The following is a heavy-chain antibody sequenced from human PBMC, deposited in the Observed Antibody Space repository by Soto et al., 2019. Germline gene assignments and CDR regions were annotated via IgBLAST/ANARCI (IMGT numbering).Heavy chain of an antibody. D-gene: IGHD5-18*01. CDR2: IIPILGIA. Sequence: QVQLVQSGAEVKKPGSSVKVSCKASGGTFSSYTISWVRQAPGQGLEWMGRIIPILGIANYAQKFQGRVTITADKSTSTAYMELSSLRSEDTAVYYCARLRLWFPRLFDPWGQGTLVTVSS. CDR3: ARLRLWFPRLFDP. V-gene: IGHV1-69*02. CDR1: GGTFSSYT. J-gene: IGHJ5*02.